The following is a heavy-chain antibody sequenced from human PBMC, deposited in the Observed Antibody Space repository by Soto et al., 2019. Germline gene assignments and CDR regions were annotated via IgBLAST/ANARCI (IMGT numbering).Heavy chain of an antibody. Sequence: ASVKVSCKASGYTFTSYDINWVRQATGQGLEWMGWMNPDSGNTGYAQKFQGRVTMTSNTSINTAYMELSSLSPDDTAVYYCGRGRSGQIVVFYWGQGTPVTVSS. CDR3: GRGRSGQIVVFY. V-gene: IGHV1-8*01. CDR2: MNPDSGNT. D-gene: IGHD1-26*01. J-gene: IGHJ4*02. CDR1: GYTFTSYD.